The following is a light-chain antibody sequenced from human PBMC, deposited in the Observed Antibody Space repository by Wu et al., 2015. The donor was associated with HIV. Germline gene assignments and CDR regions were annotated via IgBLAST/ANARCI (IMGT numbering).Light chain of an antibody. CDR3: QQYANSPLT. CDR1: QSVNTNY. V-gene: IGKV3-20*01. CDR2: GVT. Sequence: PGERATLSCRASQSVNTNYLAWYQQKPGQTPRLLIYGVTSRATGIPDRFSGSGSGTDFTLTISRLESEDFAVYFCQQYANSPLTFGGGTKVEIK. J-gene: IGKJ4*01.